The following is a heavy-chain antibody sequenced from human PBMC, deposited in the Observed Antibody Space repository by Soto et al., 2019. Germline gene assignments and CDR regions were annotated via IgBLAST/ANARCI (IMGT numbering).Heavy chain of an antibody. V-gene: IGHV3-9*01. Sequence: GGSLRLSCAASGFTFDDYAMHWVRQAPGKGLEWVSGISWNSGSIGYADSVKGRFTISRDNAKNSLYLQMNSLRAEDTALYYCAKGLGYSYGDAFDIWGQGTMVTVSS. CDR3: AKGLGYSYGDAFDI. CDR1: GFTFDDYA. J-gene: IGHJ3*02. D-gene: IGHD5-18*01. CDR2: ISWNSGSI.